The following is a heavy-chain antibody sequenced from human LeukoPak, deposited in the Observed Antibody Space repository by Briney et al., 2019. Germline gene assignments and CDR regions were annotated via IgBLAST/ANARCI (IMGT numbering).Heavy chain of an antibody. J-gene: IGHJ4*02. CDR3: ARLRAGFFDY. V-gene: IGHV3-23*01. D-gene: IGHD6-13*01. CDR1: GFTFSTDP. Sequence: GGSLRLSCATSGFTFSTDPMSWVRQAPGKGPEWFSAISGSGGSTYYADSVKGRFTISRDNSKNTLYLQMNSLRAEDTAVYYCARLRAGFFDYWGQGTLVTVSS. CDR2: ISGSGGST.